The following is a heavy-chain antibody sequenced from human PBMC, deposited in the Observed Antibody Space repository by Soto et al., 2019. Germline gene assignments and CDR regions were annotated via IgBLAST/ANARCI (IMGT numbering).Heavy chain of an antibody. CDR2: XNXXXSX. CDR3: ARGIRRGRVGNWFDP. CDR1: GGPFSGYY. D-gene: IGHD3-10*01. J-gene: IGHJ5*02. V-gene: IGHV4-34*01. Sequence: SETLSLTCAVNGGPFSGYYWSWIRQPPGKGLEWIXEXNXXXSXNXXXSXXXXVTVSVDTAKKQFSLKLTSVTAADTAVYYCARGIRRGRVGNWFDPWGQGTLVTVSS.